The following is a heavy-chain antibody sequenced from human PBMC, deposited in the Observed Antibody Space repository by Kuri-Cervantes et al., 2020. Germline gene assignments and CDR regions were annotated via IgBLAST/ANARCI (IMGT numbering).Heavy chain of an antibody. CDR2: ISAYNGNT. CDR3: ATDIQPLRFLEWLSPQA. CDR1: GYTLTELS. J-gene: IGHJ4*02. D-gene: IGHD3-3*01. V-gene: IGHV1-18*01. Sequence: SVNVSCKVSGYTLTELSMHWVRQAPGKGLEWMGWISAYNGNTNYAQKLQGRVTMTTDTSTSTAYMELRSLRSEDTAVYYCATDIQPLRFLEWLSPQAWGQGTLVTVSS.